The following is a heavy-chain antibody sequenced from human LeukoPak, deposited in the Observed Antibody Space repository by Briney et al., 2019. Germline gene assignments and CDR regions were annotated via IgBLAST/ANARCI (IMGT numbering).Heavy chain of an antibody. CDR3: ARGPPGVLLWFGEGPEFDY. D-gene: IGHD3-10*01. Sequence: GGSLRLSCAASGFTFSSYWMNWARQAPGKGLEWVASINHNGNVNYYVDSVKGRFTISRDNSKNTLYLQMNSLRAEDTAVYYCARGPPGVLLWFGEGPEFDYWGQGTLVTVSS. J-gene: IGHJ4*02. V-gene: IGHV3-7*01. CDR2: INHNGNVN. CDR1: GFTFSSYW.